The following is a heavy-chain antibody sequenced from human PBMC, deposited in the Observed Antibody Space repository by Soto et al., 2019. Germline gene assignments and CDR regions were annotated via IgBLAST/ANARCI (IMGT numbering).Heavy chain of an antibody. Sequence: QVQLQESGPGLVKPSETLSLTCTVSDDSIRDYYWNWIRQPPWKGLEWLGYTSYSGTTTYNPSLKSRATMSIDTSRNEFSLTLRSVTAADTAVYYCARIRYTSGWESDYWGQGALVTVSS. V-gene: IGHV4-59*01. CDR3: ARIRYTSGWESDY. D-gene: IGHD2-15*01. J-gene: IGHJ4*02. CDR2: TSYSGTT. CDR1: DDSIRDYY.